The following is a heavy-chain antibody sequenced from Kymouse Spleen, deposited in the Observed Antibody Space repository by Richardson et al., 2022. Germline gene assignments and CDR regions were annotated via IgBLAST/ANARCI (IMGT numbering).Heavy chain of an antibody. CDR1: GGSISSSSYY. CDR3: ARHKSTSCYAYYYYYGMDV. CDR2: IYYSGST. D-gene: IGHD2-2*02. V-gene: IGHV4-39*01. J-gene: IGHJ6*02. Sequence: QLQLQESGPGLVKPSETLSLTCTVSGGSISSSSYYWGWIRQPPGKGLEWIGSIYYSGSTYYNPSLKSRVTISVDTSKNQFSLKLSSVTAADTAVYYCARHKSTSCYAYYYYYGMDVWGQGTTVTVSS.